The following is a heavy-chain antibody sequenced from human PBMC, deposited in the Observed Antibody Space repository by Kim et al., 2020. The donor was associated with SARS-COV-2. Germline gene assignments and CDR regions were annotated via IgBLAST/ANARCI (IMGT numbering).Heavy chain of an antibody. CDR3: ARRVTLDAFDV. Sequence: SETLSLTCSVSGDSISRSSYYWGWIRQPPGKGLEWIGTIYTGGSNYYSPSLMSRVTISVDTSRNQFSLKLYSVTAADTAMYYCARRVTLDAFDVWGQGTMLTVSA. D-gene: IGHD2-21*02. CDR1: GDSISRSSYY. CDR2: IYTGGSN. J-gene: IGHJ3*01. V-gene: IGHV4-39*01.